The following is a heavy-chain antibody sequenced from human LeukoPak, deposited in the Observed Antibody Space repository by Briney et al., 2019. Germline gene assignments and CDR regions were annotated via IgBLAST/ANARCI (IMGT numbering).Heavy chain of an antibody. CDR3: ARDSGDGYNFTPPHDY. D-gene: IGHD5-24*01. J-gene: IGHJ4*02. V-gene: IGHV1-2*02. CDR2: INPNSGGT. CDR1: GYTFTGYY. Sequence: PLASVKVSCKASGYTFTGYYMHWVRQAPGQGLEWMGWINPNSGGTNYAQKFQGRVTMTRDTSISTAYMELSRLRSDDTAVYYCARDSGDGYNFTPPHDYWGQGTLVTVSS.